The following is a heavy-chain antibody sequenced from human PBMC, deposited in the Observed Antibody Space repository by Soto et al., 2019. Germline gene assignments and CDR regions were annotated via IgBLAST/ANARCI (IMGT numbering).Heavy chain of an antibody. CDR3: ARGTAALPLFDY. D-gene: IGHD6-6*01. J-gene: IGHJ4*02. Sequence: SETLSLTCAVSGGSISSGGYSWSWIRQPPGKCLEWIGYIYHSGSTYYNPSLKGRVTISVDRSKNQFSLKLSSVTAADTAVYYCARGTAALPLFDYWGQGTLVTVCS. V-gene: IGHV4-30-2*01. CDR1: GGSISSGGYS. CDR2: IYHSGST.